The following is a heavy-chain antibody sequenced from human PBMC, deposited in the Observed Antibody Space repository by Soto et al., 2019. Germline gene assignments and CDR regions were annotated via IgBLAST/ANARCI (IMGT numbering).Heavy chain of an antibody. CDR3: ARRRYCGVDCYNKFYYGMDV. Sequence: QVQLVQSGAEVRKHGSSVAVSCMASGSTFSSYTVNWVRQAPGQGLEWIGRIIPVLGVTHYARRFQGRVTITADRSRKTAYMVLTSLPSEDTAVYYCARRRYCGVDCYNKFYYGMDVWGQGTTVTVSS. V-gene: IGHV1-69*02. J-gene: IGHJ6*02. D-gene: IGHD2-21*02. CDR2: IIPVLGVT. CDR1: GSTFSSYT.